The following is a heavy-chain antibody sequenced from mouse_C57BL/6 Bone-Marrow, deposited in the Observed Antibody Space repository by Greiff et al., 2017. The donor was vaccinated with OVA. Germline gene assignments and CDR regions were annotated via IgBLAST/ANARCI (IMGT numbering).Heavy chain of an antibody. V-gene: IGHV1-82*01. Sequence: VQLQESGPELVKPGASVKISCKASGYAFSSSWMNWVKQRPGKGLEWIGRIYPGDGDTNYNGKFKGKATLTADKSSSTAYMQLSSLTSEDSAVYFCALLYSPRFDYWGQGTTLTVSS. CDR2: IYPGDGDT. J-gene: IGHJ2*01. D-gene: IGHD2-1*01. CDR3: ALLYSPRFDY. CDR1: GYAFSSSW.